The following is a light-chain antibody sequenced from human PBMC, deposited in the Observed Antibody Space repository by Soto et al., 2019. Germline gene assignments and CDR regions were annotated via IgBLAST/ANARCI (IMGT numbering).Light chain of an antibody. CDR2: EVN. CDR3: TSYTSSNTPV. Sequence: QSALTQPASVSGSPGQSITISCTGTSSDVGGYNYVSWYQQHPGKAPKLMIYEVNNRPSGVSNRFSGSKSGNTASLTISGLQAEDEADYYCTSYTSSNTPVFGGGTNVTVL. V-gene: IGLV2-14*01. CDR1: SSDVGGYNY. J-gene: IGLJ3*02.